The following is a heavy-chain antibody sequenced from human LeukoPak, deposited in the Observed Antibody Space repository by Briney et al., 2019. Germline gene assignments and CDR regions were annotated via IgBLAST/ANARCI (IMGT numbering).Heavy chain of an antibody. D-gene: IGHD6-19*01. V-gene: IGHV3-53*01. CDR1: GFTVSSNY. Sequence: SGGSLRLSCAASGFTVSSNYMSWVRQAPGKGLEWVSVIYSGGSTYYADSVKGRFTISRDNSKNTLYLQMNSLRAEDTAVYYCAKDAGYSSPDYWGQGTLVTVSS. CDR3: AKDAGYSSPDY. CDR2: IYSGGST. J-gene: IGHJ4*02.